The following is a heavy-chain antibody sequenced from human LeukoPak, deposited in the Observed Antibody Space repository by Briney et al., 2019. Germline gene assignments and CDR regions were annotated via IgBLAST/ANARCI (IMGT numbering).Heavy chain of an antibody. Sequence: PGGSLRLSCAASGFTFGSYAMSWVRQAPGKGLEWVSAISGSGDSTYYGDSVKGRFTISRDNSKNTLYLQMNSLRAEDTAVYYCAKTRPLDSSSWSHGDYWGQGTLVTVS. CDR1: GFTFGSYA. CDR2: ISGSGDST. D-gene: IGHD6-13*01. CDR3: AKTRPLDSSSWSHGDY. J-gene: IGHJ4*02. V-gene: IGHV3-23*01.